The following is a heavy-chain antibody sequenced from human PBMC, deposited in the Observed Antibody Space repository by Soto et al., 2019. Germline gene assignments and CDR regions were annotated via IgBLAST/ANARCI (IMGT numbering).Heavy chain of an antibody. D-gene: IGHD1-7*01. CDR3: ARDTLELLYYFDY. Sequence: GSLRPSCAASGFTFSNYWMHWVRQAPGQGLVWVSRINRDGSSASYADSVKGRFTSSRDNAKNTLYLQMNSRRAEDTAVYYCARDTLELLYYFDYWGQGTLVTVSS. CDR1: GFTFSNYW. V-gene: IGHV3-74*01. CDR2: INRDGSSA. J-gene: IGHJ4*02.